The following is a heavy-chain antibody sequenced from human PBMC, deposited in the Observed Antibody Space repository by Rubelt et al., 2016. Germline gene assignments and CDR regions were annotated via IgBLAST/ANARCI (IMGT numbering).Heavy chain of an antibody. Sequence: EVQVVESGGGLVQPGGSLRLSCAASGFTFSSYWMSWVRQAPGKGLEWVSILYAGGSTYYADSVKGRFIISRDNSTNTLYLQKNRLRADETVVYYCATGTMVRGAYGMDAWGQGTTVTVSS. D-gene: IGHD3-10*01. V-gene: IGHV3-66*01. CDR1: GFTFSSYW. J-gene: IGHJ6*02. CDR2: LYAGGST. CDR3: ATGTMVRGAYGMDA.